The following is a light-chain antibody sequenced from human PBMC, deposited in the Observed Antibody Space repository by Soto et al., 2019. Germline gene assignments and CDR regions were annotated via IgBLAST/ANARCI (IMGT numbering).Light chain of an antibody. V-gene: IGKV3D-15*01. CDR2: RAS. J-gene: IGKJ1*01. Sequence: VLTQSPGTLSLSPGESATLSCRASHSVAYIYLAWYQQQPGQAPRLLISRASSRATGIPDRFSGSGSGTEFTLTISSLQSEDFAVYYCQQYNNWPPWTFGQGTKVDI. CDR1: HSVAYIY. CDR3: QQYNNWPPWT.